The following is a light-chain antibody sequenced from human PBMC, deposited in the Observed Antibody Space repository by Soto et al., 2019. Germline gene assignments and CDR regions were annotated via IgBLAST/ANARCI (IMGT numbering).Light chain of an antibody. CDR2: AAS. V-gene: IGKV1-39*01. Sequence: DIQITQSPSSLSASVGDRVTITCRASQSISSYLNWYQQKPGKAPKLLIYAASSLQSGVPSRFSGSGSGTDFTLTISSMQPEDFANYYCQQSYSTLLTFGGGTKVDIK. CDR3: QQSYSTLLT. CDR1: QSISSY. J-gene: IGKJ4*01.